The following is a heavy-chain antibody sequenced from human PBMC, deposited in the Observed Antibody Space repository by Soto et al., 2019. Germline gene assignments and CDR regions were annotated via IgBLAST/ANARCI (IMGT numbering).Heavy chain of an antibody. CDR2: ISSSSSYI. V-gene: IGHV3-21*01. Sequence: GGSLRLSCAASGFTFSSYSMNWVRQAPGKGLEWVSSISSSSSYIYYADSVKGRFTISRDNAKNSLYLQMNSLRAEDTAVYYCARDRLRHSSSSGFDPWGQGTLVTVSS. CDR1: GFTFSSYS. D-gene: IGHD6-13*01. CDR3: ARDRLRHSSSSGFDP. J-gene: IGHJ5*02.